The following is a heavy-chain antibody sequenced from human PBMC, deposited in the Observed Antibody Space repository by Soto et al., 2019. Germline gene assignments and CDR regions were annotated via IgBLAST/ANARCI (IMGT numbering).Heavy chain of an antibody. D-gene: IGHD4-17*01. CDR2: IIPILGIA. J-gene: IGHJ4*02. Sequence: QVQLVQSGAEVKKPGSSVKVSCKASGGTFSSYTISWVRQAPGQGLEWMGRIIPILGIANYAQKCQGRVTITADKSTSTAYMELSSLRSEDTAVYYCARDIGDPRLDYWGQGTLVTVSS. CDR3: ARDIGDPRLDY. CDR1: GGTFSSYT. V-gene: IGHV1-69*08.